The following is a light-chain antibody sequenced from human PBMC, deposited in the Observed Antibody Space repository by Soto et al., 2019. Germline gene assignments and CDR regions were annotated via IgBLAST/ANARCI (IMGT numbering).Light chain of an antibody. Sequence: QSALTQPASVSGSPGQSITISCTGTSSDVGGYNYVSWYQQHPGKAPKLMIYEVSNRPSGVSNRFSGSKSGNTASLTISGLQAEDEADYYCSSYTSSIPYVFGTGTKVTVL. J-gene: IGLJ1*01. CDR3: SSYTSSIPYV. CDR2: EVS. V-gene: IGLV2-14*01. CDR1: SSDVGGYNY.